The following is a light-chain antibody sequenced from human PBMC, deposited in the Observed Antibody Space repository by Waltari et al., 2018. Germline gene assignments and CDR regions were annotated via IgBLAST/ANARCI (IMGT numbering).Light chain of an antibody. CDR1: QSLTKKY. J-gene: IGKJ2*01. V-gene: IGKV3-20*01. Sequence: IVLTQSPGTLSLAPGERAALSCRASQSLTKKYLAWYQQKPGQAPRLLIYGASSRAAGIPDSFSGSGSGTDFTLTISRLEPEDFGVYYCQQYGSSIMYTFGQGTKLEIK. CDR2: GAS. CDR3: QQYGSSIMYT.